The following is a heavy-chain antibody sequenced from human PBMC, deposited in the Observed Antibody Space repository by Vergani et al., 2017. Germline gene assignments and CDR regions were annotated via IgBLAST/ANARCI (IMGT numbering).Heavy chain of an antibody. CDR3: AKDRSRYYYDSSGRFDY. Sequence: EVQLVESGGGLVQPGRSLRLSCTASGFTFGDYAMSWVRQAPGKGLEWVSAISGSGGSTYYADSVKGRFTISRDNSKNTLYLQMNSLRAEDTAVYYCAKDRSRYYYDSSGRFDYWGQGTLVTVSS. CDR2: ISGSGGST. J-gene: IGHJ4*02. V-gene: IGHV3-23*04. CDR1: GFTFGDYA. D-gene: IGHD3-22*01.